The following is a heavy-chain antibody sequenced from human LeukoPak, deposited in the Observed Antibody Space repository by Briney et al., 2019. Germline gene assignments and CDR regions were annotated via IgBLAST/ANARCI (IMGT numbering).Heavy chain of an antibody. D-gene: IGHD4-11*01. Sequence: GGSLRLSCAASGFTFSNYYMSWIRQAPGKGLEWVSCSSSGNNIIYYADSVKGRFTISRDNAKNSLYLQMNSLRADDTAVYYCARGYSNYGYWGQGTLVTVSS. CDR1: GFTFSNYY. V-gene: IGHV3-11*01. CDR3: ARGYSNYGY. CDR2: SSSGNNII. J-gene: IGHJ4*02.